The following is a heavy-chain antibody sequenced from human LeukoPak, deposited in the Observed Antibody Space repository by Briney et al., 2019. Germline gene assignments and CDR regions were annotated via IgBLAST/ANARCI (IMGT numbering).Heavy chain of an antibody. CDR3: ARWDYYGSGSTGYYYYGMDV. J-gene: IGHJ6*02. Sequence: SVKVSCKASGGTFSSYAISWVRQAPGQGLEWMGGIIPMFGTAHYAQKFQGRVTITTDESTSTAYMELSSLRSDDTAVYYCARWDYYGSGSTGYYYYGMDVWGQGTTVTVSS. CDR1: GGTFSSYA. D-gene: IGHD3-10*01. V-gene: IGHV1-69*05. CDR2: IIPMFGTA.